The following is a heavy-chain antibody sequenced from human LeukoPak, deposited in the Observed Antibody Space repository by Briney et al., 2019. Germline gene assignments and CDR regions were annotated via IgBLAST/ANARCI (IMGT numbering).Heavy chain of an antibody. CDR2: IYYSGST. CDR3: ARTAEKYSSSWYWFDP. J-gene: IGHJ5*02. V-gene: IGHV4-38-2*02. Sequence: SETLSLTCSVSGYSISSGYYWGWIRQPPGKGLEWIGYIYYSGSTNYNPSLKSRVTISVDTSKNQFSLKLSSVTAADTAVYYCARTAEKYSSSWYWFDPWGQGTLVTVSS. D-gene: IGHD6-13*01. CDR1: GYSISSGYY.